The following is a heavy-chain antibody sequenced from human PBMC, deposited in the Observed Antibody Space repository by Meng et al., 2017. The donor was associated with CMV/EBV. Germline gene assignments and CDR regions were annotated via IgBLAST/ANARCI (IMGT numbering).Heavy chain of an antibody. Sequence: GGSLRLSCAASGFTFSSYSIHWVRQAPGKGLEWVALISYAGSNKYYADSVKGRFTISRDNSKNTLYLQMNSLRVEDTAVYYCARDDYGMDVWGQGTTVTVSS. CDR3: ARDDYGMDV. J-gene: IGHJ6*02. CDR2: ISYAGSNK. V-gene: IGHV3-30*04. CDR1: GFTFSSYS.